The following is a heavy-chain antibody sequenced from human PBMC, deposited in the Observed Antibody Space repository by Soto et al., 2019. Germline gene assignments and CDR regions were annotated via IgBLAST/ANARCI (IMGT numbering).Heavy chain of an antibody. CDR1: GYTFTGYY. Sequence: GGSVKVSCKASGYTFTGYYMHWVRQAPGQGLEWMGWINPNSGGTNYAQKFQGWVTMTRDTSISTAYMELSRLRSDDTAVYYCARVYYDSSGYEVLYYWGQGTLVTVSS. J-gene: IGHJ4*02. CDR2: INPNSGGT. V-gene: IGHV1-2*04. CDR3: ARVYYDSSGYEVLYY. D-gene: IGHD3-22*01.